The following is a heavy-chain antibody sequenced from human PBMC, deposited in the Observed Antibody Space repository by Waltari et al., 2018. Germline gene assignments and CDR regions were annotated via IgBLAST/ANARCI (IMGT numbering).Heavy chain of an antibody. CDR2: INPGSGDT. CDR3: ARGVGAVAGPYFDY. D-gene: IGHD6-19*01. Sequence: QVQLVQSGAEVKTPGASVKVSCKASGDTFTGSFIHWVRQAPGQGLEWMGWINPGSGDTNYAQNFQGRVTMTTDTSISTAYMDLTRLRSDDTAVYYCARGVGAVAGPYFDYWGQGTLITVSS. CDR1: GDTFTGSF. J-gene: IGHJ4*02. V-gene: IGHV1-2*02.